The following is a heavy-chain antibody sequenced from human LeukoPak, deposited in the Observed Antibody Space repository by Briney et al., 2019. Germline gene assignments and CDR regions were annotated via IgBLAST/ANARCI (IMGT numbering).Heavy chain of an antibody. V-gene: IGHV1-69*13. J-gene: IGHJ4*02. CDR1: GGTFSRYA. D-gene: IGHD6-19*01. CDR3: ARGGDIGVAGYFDY. Sequence: SVKVSCKASGGTFSRYAISWVREAPGQGLEWMGGTIPLFGTANYAQKFQGRVTITADESTSTAYMELSSLRSEDTAVYYCARGGDIGVAGYFDYWGQGTLVTVSS. CDR2: TIPLFGTA.